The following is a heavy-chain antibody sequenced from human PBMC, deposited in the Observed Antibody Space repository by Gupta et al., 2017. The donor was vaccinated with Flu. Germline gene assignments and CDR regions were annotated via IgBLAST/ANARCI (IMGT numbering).Heavy chain of an antibody. V-gene: IGHV3-21*01. CDR2: ISSSSSYI. D-gene: IGHD3-3*01. CDR1: GFTFSSYS. J-gene: IGHJ6*03. Sequence: EVQLVESGGGLVKPGGSLRLSCAASGFTFSSYSMNWVRQAPGKGLEWVSSISSSSSYIYYADSVKGRFTISRDNAKNSLYLQMNSLRAEDTAVYYCARSLFKLRWGYYYMDVWGKGTTVTVSS. CDR3: ARSLFKLRWGYYYMDV.